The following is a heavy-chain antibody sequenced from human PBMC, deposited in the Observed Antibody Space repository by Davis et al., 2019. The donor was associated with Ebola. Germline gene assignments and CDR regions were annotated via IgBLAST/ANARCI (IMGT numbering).Heavy chain of an antibody. CDR1: GFTFSSNW. V-gene: IGHV3-7*01. J-gene: IGHJ6*04. CDR3: GRDRAYYYDSSGYYYGFYYGMDV. CDR2: IKQDGSEK. D-gene: IGHD3-22*01. Sequence: GGSLRLSCAASGFTFSSNWMSWVRQAPGKGLEWVANIKQDGSEKYYVDSVKGRFTISRENAKNSLNLQMNSLRDEDTAVYYYGRDRAYYYDSSGYYYGFYYGMDVWGKGTTVTVSS.